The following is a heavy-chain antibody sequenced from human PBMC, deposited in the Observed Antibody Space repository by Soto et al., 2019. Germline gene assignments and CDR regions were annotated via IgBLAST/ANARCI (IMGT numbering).Heavy chain of an antibody. D-gene: IGHD2-2*01. Sequence: QVQLVQSGAEVKKPGSSVKVSCKASGGTFSSYAISWARQAPGQGLEWMGGIIPIFGIANYAQKFQGRVTLTADESTSTAYMELSSLRSEDTAVYYCAGTQVCRGISCPPNFYYYYGMDVWGQGTTVTVSS. CDR2: IIPIFGIA. J-gene: IGHJ6*02. V-gene: IGHV1-69*01. CDR3: AGTQVCRGISCPPNFYYYYGMDV. CDR1: GGTFSSYA.